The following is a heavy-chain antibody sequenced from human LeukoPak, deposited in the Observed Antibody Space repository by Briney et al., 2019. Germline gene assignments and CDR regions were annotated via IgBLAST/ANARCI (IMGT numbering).Heavy chain of an antibody. Sequence: PSETLSLTCAVYGGSFSGYYWGWIRQPPGKGLEWIGSIYYSGSTYYNPSLKSRVTISVDTSKNQFSLKLSSVTAADTAVYYCASPHLNYYDSSGYYPRPLDYWGQGTLVTVSS. CDR2: IYYSGST. V-gene: IGHV4-39*01. CDR3: ASPHLNYYDSSGYYPRPLDY. J-gene: IGHJ4*02. D-gene: IGHD3-22*01. CDR1: GGSFSGYY.